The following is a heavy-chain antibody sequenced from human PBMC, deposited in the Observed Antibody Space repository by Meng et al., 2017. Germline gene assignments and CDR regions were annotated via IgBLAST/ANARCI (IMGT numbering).Heavy chain of an antibody. J-gene: IGHJ6*02. V-gene: IGHV1-18*01. CDR2: ISAYNGNT. Sequence: ASVKVSCKASGYTFTSYGISWVRQAPGQGLEWMGWISAYNGNTNYAQKFQGRVTITTDESTSTAYMELSSLRSEDTAVYYCARDTVGATLYYYGMDVWGQGTTVTVSS. D-gene: IGHD1-26*01. CDR3: ARDTVGATLYYYGMDV. CDR1: GYTFTSYG.